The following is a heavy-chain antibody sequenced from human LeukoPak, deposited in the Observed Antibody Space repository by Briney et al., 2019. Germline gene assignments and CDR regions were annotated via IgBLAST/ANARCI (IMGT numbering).Heavy chain of an antibody. CDR2: IIPIFGTA. D-gene: IGHD3-22*01. CDR1: GGTFSSYA. CDR3: ASLNYYDSSGQNAFDI. V-gene: IGHV1-69*06. Sequence: ASVKVSCKASGGTFSSYAISWVRQAPGQGLEWMGGIIPIFGTANYAQKCQGRVTITADKSTSTAYMELSSLRSEDTAVYYCASLNYYDSSGQNAFDIWGQGTMVTVSS. J-gene: IGHJ3*02.